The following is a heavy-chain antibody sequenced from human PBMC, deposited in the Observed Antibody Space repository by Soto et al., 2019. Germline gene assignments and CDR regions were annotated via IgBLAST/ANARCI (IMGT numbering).Heavy chain of an antibody. CDR1: GGSISSGGYS. J-gene: IGHJ4*02. CDR2: IYHSGST. CDR3: ARGLVTTLHY. V-gene: IGHV4-30-2*01. Sequence: QLQLQESGSGLVKPSQTLSLTCAVSGGSISSGGYSWSWIRQPPGKGLEWIGYIYHSGSTYYNPSLKGRVTLSVDRSKNQFPRKLSSVTAADTAVYYCARGLVTTLHYWGQGTLVTVSS. D-gene: IGHD4-17*01.